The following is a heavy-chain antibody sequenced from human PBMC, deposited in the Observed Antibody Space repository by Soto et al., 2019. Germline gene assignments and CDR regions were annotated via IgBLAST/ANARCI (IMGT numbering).Heavy chain of an antibody. V-gene: IGHV4-30-4*01. J-gene: IGHJ6*02. CDR2: IYYSGIT. CDR3: ARGDYYDSSGYFPGGMDV. Sequence: KAXETLSITCTVSGDSISSGYYYWSWIRQPPGKVLEWIVYIYYSGITYYNPSLKSRVTISVDTSKNQFSLKLSSVTAADTAVYYCARGDYYDSSGYFPGGMDVWGQGTTVTVSS. CDR1: GDSISSGYYY. D-gene: IGHD3-22*01.